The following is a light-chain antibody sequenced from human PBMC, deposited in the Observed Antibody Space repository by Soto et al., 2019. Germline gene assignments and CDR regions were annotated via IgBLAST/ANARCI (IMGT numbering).Light chain of an antibody. Sequence: QSALTQPASVSGSPGQSIAISCTGSSSDVGIYNYVSWYQQHPGKVPKLIIYEVSQRPSGVPDRFSGSKSGNTASLTVSGLQTEDEADYYCSAYAGSNNFVFGSGTKVTVL. V-gene: IGLV2-8*01. CDR2: EVS. CDR3: SAYAGSNNFV. J-gene: IGLJ1*01. CDR1: SSDVGIYNY.